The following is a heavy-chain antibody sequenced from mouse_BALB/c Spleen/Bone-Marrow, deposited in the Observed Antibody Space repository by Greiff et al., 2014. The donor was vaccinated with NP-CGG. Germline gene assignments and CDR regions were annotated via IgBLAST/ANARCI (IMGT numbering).Heavy chain of an antibody. V-gene: IGHV7-3*02. CDR2: IRNKAYGYTT. CDR3: ARFPMDY. CDR1: GFTITDYY. J-gene: IGHJ4*01. Sequence: DVKLVESGGGLVQPGGSLRLSCTTSGFTITDYYMSWVRQPPGKALEWLAFIRNKAYGYTTEYSASVRGRFTISRDNSQSILYLQMNTLRAEDSATYYCARFPMDYWGQGTSVTVSS.